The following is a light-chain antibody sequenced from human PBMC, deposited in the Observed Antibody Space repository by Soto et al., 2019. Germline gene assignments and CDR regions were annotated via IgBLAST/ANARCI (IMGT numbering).Light chain of an antibody. CDR1: SSDVGGYDY. CDR2: EVS. Sequence: SVLTQPASVSGSPGQSITISCTGTSSDVGGYDYVSWFQQHPGRAPKLIIYEVSNRPSGISNRFSGSKSGNTASLTISGLQAEDEADYYCSSYTSTSTPYVFGSGTKVTVL. V-gene: IGLV2-14*01. CDR3: SSYTSTSTPYV. J-gene: IGLJ1*01.